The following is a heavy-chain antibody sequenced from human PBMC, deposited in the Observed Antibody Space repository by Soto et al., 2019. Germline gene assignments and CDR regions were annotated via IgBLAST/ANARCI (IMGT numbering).Heavy chain of an antibody. V-gene: IGHV4-59*01. CDR3: ARDRRYYYEFDP. CDR2: IYYSGST. Sequence: PSETLSLTCTVSGGSMNNYYWSWIRQPPGKGLEWIGYIYYSGSTNYNPSLKSRVTISVDTSKNQFSLKLSSVTAADTAVYYCARDRRYYYEFDPWGQGTLVTVSS. J-gene: IGHJ5*02. D-gene: IGHD3-22*01. CDR1: GGSMNNYY.